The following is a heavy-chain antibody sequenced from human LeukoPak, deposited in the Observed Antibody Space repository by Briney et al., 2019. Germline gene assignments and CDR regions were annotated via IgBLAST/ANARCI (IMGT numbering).Heavy chain of an antibody. D-gene: IGHD4-17*01. V-gene: IGHV3-23*01. Sequence: PGGSLRLSCAASGFTFSSSAMSWVRQAPGKGLEWVSAISNNGGYTYYADSVQGRFTISRENAKSTLYLHMNILRVEDTAVYYCARGRYGDYHWGQGILVTVSS. CDR1: GFTFSSSA. CDR2: ISNNGGYT. CDR3: ARGRYGDYH. J-gene: IGHJ4*02.